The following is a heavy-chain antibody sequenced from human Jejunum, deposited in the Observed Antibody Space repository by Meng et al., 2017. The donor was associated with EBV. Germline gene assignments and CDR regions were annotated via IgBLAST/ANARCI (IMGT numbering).Heavy chain of an antibody. CDR2: ISHRGTT. CDR1: GGSFRAYY. D-gene: IGHD4-23*01. V-gene: IGHV4-34*01. CDR3: ARYGKCSGNSFYCFDP. J-gene: IGHJ5*02. Sequence: QVKLKQLGAGLCKPSGILSPTCGVYGGSFRAYYWTWIRQPPGKGLEWIGEISHRGTTKYNPSLKSRVTISLDTSNNQFSLNLNSVSAADTALYYCARYGKCSGNSFYCFDPWGQGTLVTVSS.